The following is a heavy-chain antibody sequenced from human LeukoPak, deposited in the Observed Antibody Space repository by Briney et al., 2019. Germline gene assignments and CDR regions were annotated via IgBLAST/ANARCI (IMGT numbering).Heavy chain of an antibody. Sequence: KPGASVKVSCKASGYKFTSFGVSWVQQAPGQGLQWMGWISGYNGNTNFAQKFQGRVTMTTDTSTSTAYMELRSLRSDDTAVYYCARDSPYSSSSLGFDFWGQGTLVTVSS. CDR3: ARDSPYSSSSLGFDF. V-gene: IGHV1-18*01. CDR1: GYKFTSFG. D-gene: IGHD6-13*01. CDR2: ISGYNGNT. J-gene: IGHJ4*02.